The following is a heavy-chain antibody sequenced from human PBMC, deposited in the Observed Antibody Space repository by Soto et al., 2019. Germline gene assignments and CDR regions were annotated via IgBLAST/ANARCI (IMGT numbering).Heavy chain of an antibody. D-gene: IGHD6-25*01. CDR3: ARRQIPPPTRGAANARGGMDV. CDR1: GFTFNNYG. CDR2: IWNDGSNN. V-gene: IGHV3-33*01. J-gene: IGHJ6*02. Sequence: QVQLVESGGGVVQPGGSLRLSCAASGFTFNNYGMHWVRQAPGKGLEWLAVIWNDGSNNYYANSVKGRLTISRDNSKNTLYLQMNSLRAEDAAVYYCARRQIPPPTRGAANARGGMDVWGQGTTVTVSS.